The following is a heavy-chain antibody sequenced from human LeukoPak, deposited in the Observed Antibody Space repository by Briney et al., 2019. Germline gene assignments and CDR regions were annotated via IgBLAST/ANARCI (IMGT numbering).Heavy chain of an antibody. V-gene: IGHV4-59*01. CDR1: GGSISSYY. CDR3: ARGPGIVVVPAAIHWFDP. Sequence: SETLSLTCTVSGGSISSYYWSWIRQPPGKGLEWIGYIYYSGSTNYNPSLKSRVTISVDTSKNQFSLKLSSVTAADTAVYYCARGPGIVVVPAAIHWFDPWGQGTLVTVSS. CDR2: IYYSGST. J-gene: IGHJ5*02. D-gene: IGHD2-2*02.